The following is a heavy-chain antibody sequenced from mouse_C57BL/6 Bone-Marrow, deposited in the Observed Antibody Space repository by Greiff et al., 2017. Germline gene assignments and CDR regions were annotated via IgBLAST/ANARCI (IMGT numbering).Heavy chain of an antibody. J-gene: IGHJ2*01. CDR3: ASVYYDYVVDY. D-gene: IGHD2-4*01. V-gene: IGHV14-3*01. CDR2: IDPANGNT. Sequence: EVQLQQSVAELVRPGASVKFSCTASGFTFNNSCMHWVQQTPEQGLEWIGRIDPANGNTNYAAKFQGKATITADTSSNTAYLQLSSLTSEDSAIYYGASVYYDYVVDYWGQGTTLTVSA. CDR1: GFTFNNSC.